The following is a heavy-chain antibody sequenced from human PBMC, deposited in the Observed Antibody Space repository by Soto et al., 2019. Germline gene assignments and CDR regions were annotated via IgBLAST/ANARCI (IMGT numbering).Heavy chain of an antibody. CDR1: GGTFSSYT. CDR2: IIPILGIA. CDR3: ATLRTYYYDSSGPTEYASDI. V-gene: IGHV1-69*02. Sequence: SVKVSCKASGGTFSSYTISWVRQAPGQGLEWMGRIIPILGIANYAQKFQGRVTITADKSTSTAYMELSSLRSEDTAVYYCATLRTYYYDSSGPTEYASDIWGQGTMVTVSS. D-gene: IGHD3-22*01. J-gene: IGHJ3*02.